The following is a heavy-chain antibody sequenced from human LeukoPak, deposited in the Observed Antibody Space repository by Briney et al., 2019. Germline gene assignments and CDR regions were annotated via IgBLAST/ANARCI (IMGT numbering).Heavy chain of an antibody. CDR1: GFTFSSYW. V-gene: IGHV3-7*02. CDR2: IKQDGSEK. D-gene: IGHD6-13*01. CDR3: ARIGYSNWGDALDI. Sequence: GGSLRLSCAASGFTFSSYWMSWVRQAPGKGLEWVANIKQDGSEKYYVDSVKGRFTISRDNAKNSLYLQMNSLRAEDTAVYYCARIGYSNWGDALDIWGQGTMVTASS. J-gene: IGHJ3*02.